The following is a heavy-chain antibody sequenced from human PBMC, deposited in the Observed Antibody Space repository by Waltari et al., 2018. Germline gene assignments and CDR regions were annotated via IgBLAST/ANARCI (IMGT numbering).Heavy chain of an antibody. V-gene: IGHV3-30*07. D-gene: IGHD5-18*01. J-gene: IGHJ4*02. Sequence: QVQLVESGGGVVHPGRSLSLSCAASGFTFSYQDLHWVRQAPGKGLEWVAGISNDGSDEYYADSVRGRFTISRDDSKDTVNLQMNSLRPEDTAVYYCARDGPLQIQSWYSFDYWGQGTLVTVSS. CDR3: ARDGPLQIQSWYSFDY. CDR2: ISNDGSDE. CDR1: GFTFSYQD.